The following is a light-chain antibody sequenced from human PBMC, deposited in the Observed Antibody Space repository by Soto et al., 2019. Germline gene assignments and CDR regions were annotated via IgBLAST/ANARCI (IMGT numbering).Light chain of an antibody. Sequence: VMTQSPLSLPVTLGQPASISCRSSKSLEYSDGNTYFTWFHQRPGQSPRRLIYKVSNRDSGVPDIFSGSRSCADFTLKISSVEAEDVGVYYCMQAAHWPYAFGQGTKLEIK. V-gene: IGKV2-30*01. CDR2: KVS. J-gene: IGKJ2*01. CDR3: MQAAHWPYA. CDR1: KSLEYSDGNTY.